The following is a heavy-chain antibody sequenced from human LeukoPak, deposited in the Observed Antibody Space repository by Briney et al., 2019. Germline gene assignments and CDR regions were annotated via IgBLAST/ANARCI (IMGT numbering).Heavy chain of an antibody. D-gene: IGHD3-16*01. Sequence: PGGSLRLSCGAWGFTFSIYWMLWARQARGKGVVWVSCINSEGSNTRYADSVKGRFTISRDNAKNTLSLQMNSLRAEDTAVYYCVRDGDWGTYDYRGQGTLVTVSS. CDR1: GFTFSIYW. CDR3: VRDGDWGTYDY. V-gene: IGHV3-74*01. J-gene: IGHJ4*02. CDR2: INSEGSNT.